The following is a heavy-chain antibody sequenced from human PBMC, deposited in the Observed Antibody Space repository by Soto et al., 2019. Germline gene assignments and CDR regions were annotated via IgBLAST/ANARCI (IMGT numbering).Heavy chain of an antibody. CDR2: IVVGSGNT. D-gene: IGHD5-12*01. CDR3: AAARVASPDYYYYYGMDV. CDR1: GYTFTSYY. V-gene: IGHV1-58*02. J-gene: IGHJ6*02. Sequence: SVKVSCKASGYTFTSYYMHWVRQARGPRLEWIGWIVVGSGNTNYAQKFQERVTITRDMSTSTAYMELSSLRSEDTAVYYCAAARVASPDYYYYYGMDVWGQGTTVTVSS.